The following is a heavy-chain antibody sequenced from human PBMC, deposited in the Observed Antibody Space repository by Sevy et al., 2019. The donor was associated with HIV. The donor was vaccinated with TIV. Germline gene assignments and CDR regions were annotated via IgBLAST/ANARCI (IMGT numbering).Heavy chain of an antibody. CDR1: GGTFSRYG. D-gene: IGHD6-19*01. CDR3: ARGGGNGWYYFDY. CDR2: IIPILGTV. V-gene: IGHV1-69*13. Sequence: ASVKVSCKASGGTFSRYGISWVRQAPGQGLEWMGGIIPILGTVNYAQKFQGRVTITADGSTKTAYMELSSLRSEDTAVYYCARGGGNGWYYFDYWGQETLVTVSS. J-gene: IGHJ4*02.